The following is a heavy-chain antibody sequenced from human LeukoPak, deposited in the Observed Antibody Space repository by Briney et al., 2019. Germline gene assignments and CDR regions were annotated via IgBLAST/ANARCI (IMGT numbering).Heavy chain of an antibody. Sequence: SEALSLTCTVSGGSISSYYWSWIRQPPGKGLEWIGYIYYSGSTNYNPSLKSRVTISVDTSKNQFSLKLSSVTAADTAVYYCARASHDYGDYSHFDYWGQGTLVTVSS. CDR3: ARASHDYGDYSHFDY. CDR1: GGSISSYY. CDR2: IYYSGST. J-gene: IGHJ4*02. D-gene: IGHD4-17*01. V-gene: IGHV4-59*12.